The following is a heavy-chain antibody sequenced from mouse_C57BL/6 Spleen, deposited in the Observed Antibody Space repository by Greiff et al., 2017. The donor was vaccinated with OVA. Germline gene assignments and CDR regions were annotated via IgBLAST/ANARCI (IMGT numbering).Heavy chain of an antibody. CDR2: ISDGGSYT. CDR1: GFTFSSYA. CDR3: ARDGLPY. J-gene: IGHJ3*01. Sequence: EVKVVESGGGLVKPGGSLKLSCAASGFTFSSYAMSWVRQTPEKRLEWVATISDGGSYTYYPDNVKGRFTISRDNAKNNLYLQMSHLKSEDTAMYYCARDGLPYWGQGTLVTVS. V-gene: IGHV5-4*01.